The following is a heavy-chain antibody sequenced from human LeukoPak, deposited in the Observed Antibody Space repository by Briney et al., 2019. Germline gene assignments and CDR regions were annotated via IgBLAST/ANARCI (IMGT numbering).Heavy chain of an antibody. CDR3: ARVGIAAADYYFDY. J-gene: IGHJ4*02. CDR1: GGSISSYY. V-gene: IGHV4-59*01. Sequence: SETLSLTCTVSGGSISSYYWTWIRQPPGKGLQWIGYIYYSRSTNYNPSLKSRVTISIDTSKNQFSLNLNSVTAADTAVYYCARVGIAAADYYFDYWGQGTLVTVSS. CDR2: IYYSRST. D-gene: IGHD6-13*01.